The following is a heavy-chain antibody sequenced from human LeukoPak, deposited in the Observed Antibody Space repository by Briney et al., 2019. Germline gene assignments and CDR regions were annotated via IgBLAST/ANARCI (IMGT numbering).Heavy chain of an antibody. V-gene: IGHV3-21*01. Sequence: PGGSLRLSCSASGFTLSSYSMNWVRQAPGKGLEWVSSITSSSSYIYYADSLKGRFTISRDNSKNTLYLQMNSLRAEDTAVYYCARDGLRLGDEYWGQGTLVTVSS. D-gene: IGHD3-16*01. J-gene: IGHJ4*02. CDR3: ARDGLRLGDEY. CDR1: GFTLSSYS. CDR2: ITSSSSYI.